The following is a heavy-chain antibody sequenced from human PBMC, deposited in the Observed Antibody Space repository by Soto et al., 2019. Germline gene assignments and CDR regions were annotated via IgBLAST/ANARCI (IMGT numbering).Heavy chain of an antibody. Sequence: SVTLPRTCTFANCSISSYYLHLIRQPAGKGLEWIGRIYSTGTTYFNPSLKSRVTMSVDTSTNQFSLRLTSVTAADTAMDYCARSSPRGEQLFFDRWGQGDRVTVSA. CDR2: IYSTGTT. CDR1: NCSISSYY. D-gene: IGHD1-26*01. V-gene: IGHV4-4*07. CDR3: ARSSPRGEQLFFDR. J-gene: IGHJ4*02.